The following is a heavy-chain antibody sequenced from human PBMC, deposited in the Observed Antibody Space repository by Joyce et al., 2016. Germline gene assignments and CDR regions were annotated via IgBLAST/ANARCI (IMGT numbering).Heavy chain of an antibody. D-gene: IGHD7-27*01. CDR1: GGSFSGYY. V-gene: IGHV4-34*01. CDR3: ARGPRSNWGLVWFDP. CDR2: INHSGST. Sequence: QVQLQQWGAGLLKPSETLSLTCAVYGGSFSGYYWSWIRQPPGKGLEWIGEINHSGSTKYNPALKSRVTISVDTAKNQFSLKLSSVTAADTAVYYCARGPRSNWGLVWFDPWGQGTLVTVSS. J-gene: IGHJ5*02.